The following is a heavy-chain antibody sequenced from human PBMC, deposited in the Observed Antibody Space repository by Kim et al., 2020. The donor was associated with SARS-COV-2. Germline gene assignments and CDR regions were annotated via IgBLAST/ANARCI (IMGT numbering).Heavy chain of an antibody. Sequence: SGPTLVNPTQTLTLTCTFSGFSLSTSGVGVGWIRQPPGKALEWLALIYWDDDKRYSPSLKSRLTITKDTSKNQVVLTMTNMDPVDTATYYCAHRGEEVTPAVAPSYYFDYWGQGTLVTVSS. V-gene: IGHV2-5*02. D-gene: IGHD6-19*01. CDR3: AHRGEEVTPAVAPSYYFDY. CDR1: GFSLSTSGVG. J-gene: IGHJ4*02. CDR2: IYWDDDK.